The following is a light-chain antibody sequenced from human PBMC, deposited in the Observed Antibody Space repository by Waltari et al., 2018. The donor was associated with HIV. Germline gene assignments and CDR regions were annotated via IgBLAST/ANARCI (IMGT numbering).Light chain of an antibody. CDR2: DVS. V-gene: IGLV2-14*01. J-gene: IGLJ2*01. CDR1: SSDVGGYNY. CDR3: SSYTSSSTPV. Sequence: QSALTQPASVSGSPGQSITISCPGTSSDVGGYNYVSWYQQHPGKAPKLMIYDVSNRPSGGSNRFSGSKSGNTASLTISGLQAEDEADYYCSSYTSSSTPVFGGGTKLTVL.